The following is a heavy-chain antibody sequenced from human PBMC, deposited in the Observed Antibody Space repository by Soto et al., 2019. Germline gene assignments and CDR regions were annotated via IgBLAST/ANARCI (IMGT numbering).Heavy chain of an antibody. Sequence: GGSLRLSCAASGFIFSTYAMNWVRQAPGKGLEWVSAVSGSGGSTYYADSVKGRFTISRDNSKNALYLQMNSLRAEDTAVYHSAKGWSDYFDSWGQGTLVTVSS. CDR1: GFIFSTYA. D-gene: IGHD2-15*01. J-gene: IGHJ4*02. CDR3: AKGWSDYFDS. CDR2: VSGSGGST. V-gene: IGHV3-23*01.